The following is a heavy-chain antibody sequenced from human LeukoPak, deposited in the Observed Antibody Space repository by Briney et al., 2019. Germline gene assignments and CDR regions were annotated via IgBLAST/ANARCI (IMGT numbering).Heavy chain of an antibody. Sequence: ASVKVSCKASGYTFTSYDINWVRQATGQGLEWMGWMNPNSGNTGPAQRFQGRVTMTRDTSISTAYMELSSLRSEDTAVYYCARGPLVRLPSSFDPWGQGTLVTVSS. CDR3: ARGPLVRLPSSFDP. J-gene: IGHJ5*02. D-gene: IGHD3-16*02. CDR1: GYTFTSYD. V-gene: IGHV1-8*01. CDR2: MNPNSGNT.